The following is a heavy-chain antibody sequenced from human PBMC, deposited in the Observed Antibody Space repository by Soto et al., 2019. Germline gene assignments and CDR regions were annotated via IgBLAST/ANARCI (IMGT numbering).Heavy chain of an antibody. Sequence: SETLSLTCTVSGGSISSGDSYWSWIRQPPGKGLEWIGYISYSGSTTYYNLSLKSRVTISVDTSKKQFSLKLSSVTAADTAVYYCARGGLHLLRYFDWSPFDFRAQRIQVTGSS. CDR1: GGSISSGDSY. CDR3: ARGGLHLLRYFDWSPFDF. D-gene: IGHD3-9*01. V-gene: IGHV4-30-4*01. CDR2: ISYSGSTT. J-gene: IGHJ4*02.